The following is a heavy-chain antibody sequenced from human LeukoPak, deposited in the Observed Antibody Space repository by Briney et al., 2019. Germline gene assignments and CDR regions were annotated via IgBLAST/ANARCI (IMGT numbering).Heavy chain of an antibody. D-gene: IGHD1-1*01. CDR2: FDPGDGET. V-gene: IGHV1-24*01. CDR1: GYTLTELS. Sequence: ASVTVSCTVSGYTLTELSMHWVRQAPGKGLEWMGGFDPGDGETIYAQKFQGRVTMTEDTSTDTAYMELSSLRSEDTAVYYCARSGLGYYYYYGMDVWGQGTTVTVSS. J-gene: IGHJ6*02. CDR3: ARSGLGYYYYYGMDV.